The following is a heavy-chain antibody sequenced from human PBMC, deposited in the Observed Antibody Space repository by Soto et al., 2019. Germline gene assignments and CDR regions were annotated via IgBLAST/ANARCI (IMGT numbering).Heavy chain of an antibody. D-gene: IGHD6-13*01. Sequence: SGTLSLTCSFSGDSVTSHYLTWIRQSPEKGLEWIGYMNYTGFTHYNPSLKSRVTISVDTSKNQITLQLTSVTVADTAVYYCARGPERGRLQQLVFWGQGSLVTVSS. V-gene: IGHV4-59*02. J-gene: IGHJ4*02. CDR3: ARGPERGRLQQLVF. CDR1: GDSVTSHY. CDR2: MNYTGFT.